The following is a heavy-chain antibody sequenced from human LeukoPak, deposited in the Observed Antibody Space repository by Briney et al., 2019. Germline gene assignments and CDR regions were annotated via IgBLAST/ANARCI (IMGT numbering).Heavy chain of an antibody. CDR1: GFTFSSYG. Sequence: GGSLRLSCAASGFTFSSYGMHWVRQAPGKGLEWVAFIRYDGSNKYYADSVKGRFTISRDNSKNTLYLQVNSLRAEDTAVYYCAREWRAYGGYTAWDYWGQGTLVTVSS. CDR2: IRYDGSNK. J-gene: IGHJ4*02. D-gene: IGHD5-12*01. CDR3: AREWRAYGGYTAWDY. V-gene: IGHV3-30*02.